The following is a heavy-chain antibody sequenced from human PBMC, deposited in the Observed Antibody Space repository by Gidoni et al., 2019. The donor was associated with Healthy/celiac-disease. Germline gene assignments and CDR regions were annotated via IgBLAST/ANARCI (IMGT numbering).Heavy chain of an antibody. Sequence: QLQLQVSVLGLVKPSETLSLTCTVSGGSISSSSYSWGWIRQPAGKGLEWIGSIYYSGITYYNPSIKSRVSISVDTSKNQFSLKLSSVTAADTAVYYCARHSGTKYYDFWSGYSDLDAFDIWGQGTMVTVSS. CDR3: ARHSGTKYYDFWSGYSDLDAFDI. CDR1: GGSISSSSYS. J-gene: IGHJ3*02. CDR2: IYYSGIT. V-gene: IGHV4-39*01. D-gene: IGHD3-3*01.